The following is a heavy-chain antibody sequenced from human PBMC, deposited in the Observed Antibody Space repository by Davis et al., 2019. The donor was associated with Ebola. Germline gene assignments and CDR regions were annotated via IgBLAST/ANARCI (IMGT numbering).Heavy chain of an antibody. V-gene: IGHV5-51*01. CDR3: AKGGYASRWFWFDS. CDR1: GYSFTTYW. D-gene: IGHD6-13*01. Sequence: WESLKISCKGSGYSFTTYWIGWVRQMPGKGLEWMGIIYPADSDTRYSPSFRGQITISADKSITTAYLQWSSLKASDTAMYYCAKGGYASRWFWFDSWGQGTLVTVSS. J-gene: IGHJ5*01. CDR2: IYPADSDT.